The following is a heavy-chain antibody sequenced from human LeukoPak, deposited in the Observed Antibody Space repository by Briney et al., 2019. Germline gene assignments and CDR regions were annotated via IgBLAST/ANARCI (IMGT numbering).Heavy chain of an antibody. CDR2: IRYDGGNK. CDR3: AKDGLYYYGSGSYYHYYYYYMDV. J-gene: IGHJ6*03. CDR1: GFTFSSYG. Sequence: GGSLRLSCAASGFTFSSYGMHWVRQAAGKGLEWVALIRYDGGNKYYADYVKGRFTISRDNSKNTLYLQMNSLRAEDTAVYYCAKDGLYYYGSGSYYHYYYYYMDVWGKGTTVTISS. D-gene: IGHD3-10*01. V-gene: IGHV3-30*02.